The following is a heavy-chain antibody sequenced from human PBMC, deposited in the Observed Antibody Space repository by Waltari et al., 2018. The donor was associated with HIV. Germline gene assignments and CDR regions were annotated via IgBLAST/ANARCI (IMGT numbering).Heavy chain of an antibody. CDR2: MFHSGTT. J-gene: IGHJ1*01. Sequence: QVQLQESGPGLVRPSETLPHNCTVSGYAIRSGFYWAWLRRPRGKGWEWIGSMFHSGTTYYNPSLKSRVTMSIEVTKNRISLNLKSVTATDTALYYCARSQENSGGLAFQLWGLGTLVTVSS. CDR1: GYAIRSGFY. V-gene: IGHV4-38-2*02. CDR3: ARSQENSGGLAFQL. D-gene: IGHD2-15*01.